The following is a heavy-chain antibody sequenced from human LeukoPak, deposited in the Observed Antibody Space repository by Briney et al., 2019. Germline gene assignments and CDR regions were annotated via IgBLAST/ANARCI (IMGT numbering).Heavy chain of an antibody. J-gene: IGHJ6*03. Sequence: PGESLKISCKGSGYSFTSYWIGWVRQMPGKGLEWMGIIYPGDSDTRYSPSFQGQVTISADKSISTAYLQWSSLKASDTAMYYCARPPRDYSNHYYYYMDVWGKGTTVTVSS. CDR1: GYSFTSYW. D-gene: IGHD4-11*01. CDR3: ARPPRDYSNHYYYYMDV. V-gene: IGHV5-51*01. CDR2: IYPGDSDT.